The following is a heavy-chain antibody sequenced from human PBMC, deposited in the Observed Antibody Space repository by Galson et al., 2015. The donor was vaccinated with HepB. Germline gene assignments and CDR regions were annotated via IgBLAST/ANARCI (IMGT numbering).Heavy chain of an antibody. CDR3: ARVSYTSGSRFDY. CDR2: INPSGGST. D-gene: IGHD3-22*01. J-gene: IGHJ4*02. Sequence: SVKVSCKASGYTFISFYLHWVRQAPGQGLEWMGIINPSGGSTSYAQKFQGRITMTSDTSTSTVYMELSSLGSEDTAVYYCARVSYTSGSRFDYWGQGTLVTVSS. V-gene: IGHV1-46*01. CDR1: GYTFISFY.